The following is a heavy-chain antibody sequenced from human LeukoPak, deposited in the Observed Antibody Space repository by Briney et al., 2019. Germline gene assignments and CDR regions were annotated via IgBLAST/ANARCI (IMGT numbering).Heavy chain of an antibody. V-gene: IGHV3-9*03. CDR1: GFTFDDYA. Sequence: GRSLRLSCAASGFTFDDYAMHWVRQAPGKGLEWVSGISWNSGSIGYADSVKGRFTTSRDNAKNSLFLQMNSLRAEDMALYYCARGMATGGRLDYWGQGTLVTVSS. CDR2: ISWNSGSI. J-gene: IGHJ4*02. CDR3: ARGMATGGRLDY. D-gene: IGHD5-24*01.